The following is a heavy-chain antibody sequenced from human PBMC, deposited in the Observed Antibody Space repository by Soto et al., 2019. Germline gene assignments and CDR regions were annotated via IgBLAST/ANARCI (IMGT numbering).Heavy chain of an antibody. J-gene: IGHJ4*02. V-gene: IGHV1-18*01. CDR2: ISAYNGNT. Sequence: AAVKVSCKASGYTFTSYGISWVRQARGQGLEWMGWISAYNGNTNYAQKLQGRVTMTTDTSTSTAYMELRSLRSDDTAVYYCARGYCSGGSCYSFDYWGQGTLVTVSS. CDR1: GYTFTSYG. CDR3: ARGYCSGGSCYSFDY. D-gene: IGHD2-15*01.